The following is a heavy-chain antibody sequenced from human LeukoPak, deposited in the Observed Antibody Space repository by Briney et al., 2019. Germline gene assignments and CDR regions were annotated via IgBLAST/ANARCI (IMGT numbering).Heavy chain of an antibody. Sequence: SETLSLTCAVYGGSFSGYYWSWIRQPPGKGLEWIGEINHSGGTNYNPSLKSRVTISVDTSKNQFSLKLSSVTAADTAVYYCAILRVYFDYWGQGTLVTVSS. CDR3: AILRVYFDY. CDR2: INHSGGT. D-gene: IGHD4-17*01. V-gene: IGHV4-34*01. J-gene: IGHJ4*02. CDR1: GGSFSGYY.